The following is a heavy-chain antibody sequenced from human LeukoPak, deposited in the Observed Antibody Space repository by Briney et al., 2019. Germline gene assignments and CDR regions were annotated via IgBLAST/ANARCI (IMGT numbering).Heavy chain of an antibody. CDR2: IYYSGST. D-gene: IGHD3-10*01. Sequence: PSETLSLTCTVSGGSISSGDYYWSWIRQPPGKGLEWIGYIYYSGSTYYNPSLKSRVTISVDTSKNQFSLKLSSVTAADTAVYYCAGYIVRGAFDYWGQGTLVTVSS. CDR3: AGYIVRGAFDY. V-gene: IGHV4-30-4*01. CDR1: GGSISSGDYY. J-gene: IGHJ4*02.